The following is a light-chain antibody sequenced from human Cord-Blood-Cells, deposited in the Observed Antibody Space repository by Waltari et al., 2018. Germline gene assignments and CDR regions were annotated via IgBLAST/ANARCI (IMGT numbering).Light chain of an antibody. Sequence: QSALTQPASVSGSPGQSITISCTGTRSDVGGYNYVSWYQQHPGKAPKLIIYDVSKRPSGVSNRFSGSKSGNTASLTISGLQAEDEADYYCSSYTSSSTLVFGGGTKLTVL. CDR1: RSDVGGYNY. CDR3: SSYTSSSTLV. CDR2: DVS. J-gene: IGLJ3*02. V-gene: IGLV2-14*01.